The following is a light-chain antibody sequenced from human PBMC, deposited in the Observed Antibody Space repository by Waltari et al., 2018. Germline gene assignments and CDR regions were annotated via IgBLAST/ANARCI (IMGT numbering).Light chain of an antibody. Sequence: EIVLTQSPGTLSLSPGERATLSCRASESVGRSLAWYQQRPGQAPRLLIYGASNRAPGIPDWFSGSGSGTEFSLTISRLEPEEFAVYYCQHYVRLPATFGQGTKVEIK. V-gene: IGKV3-20*01. CDR3: QHYVRLPAT. J-gene: IGKJ1*01. CDR1: ESVGRS. CDR2: GAS.